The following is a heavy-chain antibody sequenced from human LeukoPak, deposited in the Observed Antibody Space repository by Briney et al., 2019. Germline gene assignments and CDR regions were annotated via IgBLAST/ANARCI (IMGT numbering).Heavy chain of an antibody. J-gene: IGHJ4*02. V-gene: IGHV1-2*02. D-gene: IGHD3-3*01. Sequence: ASVKVSCKASGYTFTGYYMHWVRQAPGQGLEWMGWINPNSGGTNYARKFQGRVTMTRNTSISTAYMELSSLRSEDTAVYYCARGPSAHYDFWSGRGGYYFDYWGQGTLVTVSS. CDR3: ARGPSAHYDFWSGRGGYYFDY. CDR2: INPNSGGT. CDR1: GYTFTGYY.